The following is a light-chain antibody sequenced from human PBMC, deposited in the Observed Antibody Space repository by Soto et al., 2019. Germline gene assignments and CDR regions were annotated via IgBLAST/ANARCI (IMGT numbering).Light chain of an antibody. CDR2: GAS. Sequence: EIVLTQSPGTLSLSPGERATLSCRASQSVSNNYLAWYHQKPGQPPRLLIYGASSRATGIPDRFSGSGSGTDFTLTISRLEPEDFAVYYCHQYGSSPTFGQGTRLEIK. V-gene: IGKV3-20*01. J-gene: IGKJ5*01. CDR1: QSVSNNY. CDR3: HQYGSSPT.